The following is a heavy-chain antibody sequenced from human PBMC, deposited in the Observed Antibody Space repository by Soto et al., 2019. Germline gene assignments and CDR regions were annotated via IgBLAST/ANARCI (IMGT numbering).Heavy chain of an antibody. Sequence: GGSLRLSCAASGFTFSSYLMSWFRQAPGEWLEWVANIKQDGSEKYYVDSVKGRVTISRDNAKNSLYLQMNSPRAEDTAVNYCARGRKYSSSSYYYYYGMDVWGQGTTVTVSS. CDR1: GFTFSSYL. CDR2: IKQDGSEK. CDR3: ARGRKYSSSSYYYYYGMDV. J-gene: IGHJ6*02. D-gene: IGHD6-6*01. V-gene: IGHV3-7*03.